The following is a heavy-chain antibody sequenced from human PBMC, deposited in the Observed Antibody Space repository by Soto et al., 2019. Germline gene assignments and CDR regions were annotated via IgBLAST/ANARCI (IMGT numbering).Heavy chain of an antibody. CDR2: ISHDGSDK. V-gene: IGHV3-30*04. J-gene: IGHJ5*02. Sequence: QVHLVESGGGVVQPGRSLRLSCAASGFVFSIYAMHWVRQAPGEGLEWVAVISHDGSDKRYADSVKGRFTISRDNSKNTMYLQLNSLRSEDTAVYYCARDRVAGRQHDWFDPWGQGSLVTVSS. D-gene: IGHD6-6*01. CDR3: ARDRVAGRQHDWFDP. CDR1: GFVFSIYA.